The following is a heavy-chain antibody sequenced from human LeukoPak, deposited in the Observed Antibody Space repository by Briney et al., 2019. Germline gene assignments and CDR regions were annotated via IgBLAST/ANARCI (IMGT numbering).Heavy chain of an antibody. D-gene: IGHD1-26*01. CDR1: GFTFSSYG. CDR2: ISGSGGST. J-gene: IGHJ3*01. Sequence: GGTLRLSCAASGFTFSSYGMSWVRQATGKGLEWVSAISGSGGSTYYADSVKGRFTISRDNSKNTLYLQMNSLRAEDTAVYYCAKDVSGSYSNWGQGTMVTVSS. V-gene: IGHV3-23*01. CDR3: AKDVSGSYSN.